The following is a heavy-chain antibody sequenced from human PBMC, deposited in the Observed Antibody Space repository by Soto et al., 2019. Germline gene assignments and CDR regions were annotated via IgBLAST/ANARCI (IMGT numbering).Heavy chain of an antibody. CDR1: GFTFSSYW. J-gene: IGHJ4*02. CDR2: IKQDGSEK. Sequence: GGSLRLSCAASGFTFSSYWMSWVRQAPGKGLEWVANIKQDGSEKYYVDSVKGRFTISRDNAKNSLYLQMNSLRAEDTAVYYCARDFYDYIWGYYFDYWGQGTLVTVSS. V-gene: IGHV3-7*01. D-gene: IGHD3-16*01. CDR3: ARDFYDYIWGYYFDY.